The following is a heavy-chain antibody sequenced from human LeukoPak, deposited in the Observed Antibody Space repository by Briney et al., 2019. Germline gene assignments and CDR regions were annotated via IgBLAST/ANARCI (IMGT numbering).Heavy chain of an antibody. CDR1: GYTLTSYY. D-gene: IGHD2-21*01. Sequence: ASVKVSCKASGYTLTSYYMHWVRQAPGQGLEWMGIINPSGGSTSYAQKFQGRVTMTRDTSTSTVYMELSSLRSEDTAVYYCASYLPGGGDGNWFDPWGQGTLVTVSS. J-gene: IGHJ5*02. CDR3: ASYLPGGGDGNWFDP. V-gene: IGHV1-46*01. CDR2: INPSGGST.